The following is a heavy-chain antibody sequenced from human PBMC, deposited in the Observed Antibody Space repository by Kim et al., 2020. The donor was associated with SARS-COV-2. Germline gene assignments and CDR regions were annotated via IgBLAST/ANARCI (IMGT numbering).Heavy chain of an antibody. CDR2: ISGETNNYAT. Sequence: GGSLRLSCAASGFTFSGSAIHWVRQASGKGLEWVGRISGETNNYATAYAATLKGRFTISRDDSKNTAYLQMNSLKTEDTAVYYCSRHEYTSGWYIDYWGQGTLVTVSS. CDR3: SRHEYTSGWYIDY. D-gene: IGHD6-19*01. J-gene: IGHJ4*02. CDR1: GFTFSGSA. V-gene: IGHV3-73*01.